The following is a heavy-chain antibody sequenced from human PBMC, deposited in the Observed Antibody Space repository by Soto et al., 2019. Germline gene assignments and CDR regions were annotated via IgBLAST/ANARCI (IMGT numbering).Heavy chain of an antibody. V-gene: IGHV4-31*03. CDR2: TFYSGST. D-gene: IGHD3-22*01. CDR1: GASVNIGTYY. CDR3: ASLKKDYYDSSGYYAFDY. J-gene: IGHJ4*02. Sequence: SETLSLTCTVSGASVNIGTYYWSWIRQRPGEGLEWIGYTFYSGSTYYNPFLNSRVTISLDISNNQFSLELTSVTAADTAVYFCASLKKDYYDSSGYYAFDYWGQGTLLTVS.